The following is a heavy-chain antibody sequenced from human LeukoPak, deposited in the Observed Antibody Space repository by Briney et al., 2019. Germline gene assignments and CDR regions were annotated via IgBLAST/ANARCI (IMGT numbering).Heavy chain of an antibody. Sequence: GGSLTLSCAATGCSFSNYGMHWVRQAPGKGLEWVAVIWYDGSNKYYADSVKGRFTISRDNSKNTLYAQMSSLRAEDTAVYYCARSNNGGWGYCDYWGQGSLVTVSS. CDR3: ARSNNGGWGYCDY. CDR2: IWYDGSNK. J-gene: IGHJ4*02. CDR1: GCSFSNYG. V-gene: IGHV3-33*01. D-gene: IGHD3-16*01.